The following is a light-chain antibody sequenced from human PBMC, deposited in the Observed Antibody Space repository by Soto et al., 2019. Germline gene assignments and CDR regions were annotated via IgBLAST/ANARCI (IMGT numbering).Light chain of an antibody. J-gene: IGKJ2*01. CDR3: QQRSNCPRYT. CDR2: EAS. V-gene: IGKV3-11*01. Sequence: EIVLTQSPATLSLSPGERATLSCRASQSVSSYLAWYQQKPGQAPRLLIYEASNRATGIPARFSGSGSGTDVTLTISSLEPADFAVYYCQQRSNCPRYTVGQGTELEIK. CDR1: QSVSSY.